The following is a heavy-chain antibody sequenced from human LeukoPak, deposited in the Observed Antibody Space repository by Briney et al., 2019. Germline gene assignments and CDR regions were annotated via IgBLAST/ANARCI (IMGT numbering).Heavy chain of an antibody. CDR1: GYIFTSYW. CDR2: IYPASSDT. Sequence: AESLQISCKASGYIFTSYWIGWVLQMPGKGLEWMAIIYPASSDTRYSPSFQGQVTISADKSISTAYLQWSSLKASDTAMYYCARPACSSTSCYLYFQYWGQGTLVPVSS. J-gene: IGHJ1*01. V-gene: IGHV5-51*01. CDR3: ARPACSSTSCYLYFQY. D-gene: IGHD2-2*01.